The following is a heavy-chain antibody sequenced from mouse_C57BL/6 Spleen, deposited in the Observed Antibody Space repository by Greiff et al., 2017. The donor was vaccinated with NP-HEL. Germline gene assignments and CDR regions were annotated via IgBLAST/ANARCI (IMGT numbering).Heavy chain of an antibody. CDR2: ISYDGSN. J-gene: IGHJ4*01. CDR1: GYSITSGYY. Sequence: EVKVEESGPGLVKPSQSLSLTCSVTGYSITSGYYWNWIRQFPGNKLEWMGYISYDGSNNYNPSLKNRISITRDTSKNQFFLKLNSVTTEDTATYYCARISIGYYAMDYWGQGTSVTVSS. V-gene: IGHV3-6*01. CDR3: ARISIGYYAMDY.